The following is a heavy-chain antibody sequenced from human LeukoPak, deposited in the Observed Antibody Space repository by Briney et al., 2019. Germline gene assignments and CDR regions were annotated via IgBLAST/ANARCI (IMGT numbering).Heavy chain of an antibody. Sequence: GESLKISCKASGYSFTTYWITWVRQMPGKGLEWMGRVDPNDSSSNYSPSFQGHVTITADKSINTAYLQWNSLRASDTAIYYCARHGFNCGATSCLSLGWFHSWGQGTLVTVSS. CDR2: VDPNDSSS. V-gene: IGHV5-10-1*01. CDR3: ARHGFNCGATSCLSLGWFHS. CDR1: GYSFTTYW. J-gene: IGHJ5*01. D-gene: IGHD2-21*01.